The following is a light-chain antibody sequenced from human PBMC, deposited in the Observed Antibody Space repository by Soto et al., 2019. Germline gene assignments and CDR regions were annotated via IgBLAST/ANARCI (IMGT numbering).Light chain of an antibody. J-gene: IGKJ1*01. CDR3: HHYGASPWA. V-gene: IGKV3-20*01. CDR1: QTLSGNY. CDR2: RAS. Sequence: NVLTQSPGTLSLSPGDRATLSCRASQTLSGNYLAWDQQKPGQATRILIYRASTRATGVSDRFSGSGSGTDFTLTITRLAPEDFAVYYCHHYGASPWAFGQGPKVQIQ.